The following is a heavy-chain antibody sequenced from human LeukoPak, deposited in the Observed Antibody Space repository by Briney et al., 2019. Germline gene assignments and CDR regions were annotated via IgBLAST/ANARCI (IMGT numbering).Heavy chain of an antibody. V-gene: IGHV4-59*01. CDR3: ARSSTGSYFDY. J-gene: IGHJ4*02. CDR2: MYYSGST. Sequence: PSETLSLTCRVSGASISSYYWSWIRQPPGKGLEWIGYMYYSGSTKYNPSLKSRVTISVDTSKNQFSLKLSSVTAADTAVYYCARSSTGSYFDYWGQGTLVTVSS. D-gene: IGHD3-3*02. CDR1: GASISSYY.